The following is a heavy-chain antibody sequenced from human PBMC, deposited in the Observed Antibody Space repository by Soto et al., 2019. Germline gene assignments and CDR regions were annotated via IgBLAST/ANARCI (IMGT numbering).Heavy chain of an antibody. D-gene: IGHD6-19*01. Sequence: QVQLVESGGGVVQPGRSLRLSCAASGFTFSSYGMHWVRQAPGKGLEWVAVISYDGSNKYYADSVKGRFTISRDNSKNTLYLQTNSLRAVETAVYYCAHAPTQVAGLLLDVMGQRSTVTVST. CDR2: ISYDGSNK. J-gene: IGHJ6*01. CDR1: GFTFSSYG. V-gene: IGHV3-30*03. CDR3: AHAPTQVAGLLLDV.